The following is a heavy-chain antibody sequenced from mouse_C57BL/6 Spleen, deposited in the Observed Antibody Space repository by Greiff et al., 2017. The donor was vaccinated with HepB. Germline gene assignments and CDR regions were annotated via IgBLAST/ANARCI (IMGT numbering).Heavy chain of an antibody. Sequence: EVKLVESEGGLVQPGSSMKLSCTASGFTFSDYYMAWVRQVPEKGLEWVANINYDGSSTYYLDSLKSRFIISRDNAKNILYLQMSSLKSEDTATYYCARDGTTGGGFAYWGQGTLVTVSA. D-gene: IGHD1-1*01. CDR2: INYDGSST. CDR3: ARDGTTGGGFAY. CDR1: GFTFSDYY. J-gene: IGHJ3*01. V-gene: IGHV5-16*01.